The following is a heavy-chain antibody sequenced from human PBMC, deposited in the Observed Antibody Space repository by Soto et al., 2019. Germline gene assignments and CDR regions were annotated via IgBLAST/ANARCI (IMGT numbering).Heavy chain of an antibody. CDR2: MNPNSGNT. CDR3: AATVCGDGPLYY. D-gene: IGHD2-21*02. V-gene: IGHV1-8*01. Sequence: GASVKVSCKASGYTFTSYDINWVRQATGQGLEWMGWMNPNSGNTGYAQKFQGRVTMTRNTSISTAYMELSSLRSEDTAVYYCAATVCGDGPLYYWGQGTLVTVSS. J-gene: IGHJ4*02. CDR1: GYTFTSYD.